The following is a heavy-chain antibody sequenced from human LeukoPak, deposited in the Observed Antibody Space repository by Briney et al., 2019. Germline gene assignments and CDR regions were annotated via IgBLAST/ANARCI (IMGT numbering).Heavy chain of an antibody. D-gene: IGHD6-13*01. Sequence: PSETLSLTCTVSGGSINSYYWSWIRQPPGKGLEWIGYIHYNGGTKYNPSLKSRVIILMGTSKNQLSLRLGSVTAADTAVYYCARGLYSSTWPDIWGQGTLVTVSS. J-gene: IGHJ4*02. V-gene: IGHV4-59*08. CDR1: GGSINSYY. CDR3: ARGLYSSTWPDI. CDR2: IHYNGGT.